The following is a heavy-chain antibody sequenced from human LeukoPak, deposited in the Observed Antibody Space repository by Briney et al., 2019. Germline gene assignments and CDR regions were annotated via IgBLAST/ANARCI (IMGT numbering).Heavy chain of an antibody. J-gene: IGHJ4*02. V-gene: IGHV1-8*02. CDR2: MSPNSGDT. CDR1: GYTITGYY. Sequence: ASVKVSCKASGYTITGYYMRWVRQATGQRPEWMGWMSPNSGDTGYAQKFQDRVTMTRNTSISTAYMELSSLRSDDTAVYYCARGPPNWGYDYWGPGTLVTVSS. D-gene: IGHD7-27*01. CDR3: ARGPPNWGYDY.